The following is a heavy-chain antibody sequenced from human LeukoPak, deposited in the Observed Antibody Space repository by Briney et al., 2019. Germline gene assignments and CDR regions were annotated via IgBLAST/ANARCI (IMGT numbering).Heavy chain of an antibody. CDR3: ARGRGRGVDY. J-gene: IGHJ4*02. V-gene: IGHV4-34*01. CDR2: INHSGST. CDR1: GGSFSGYY. D-gene: IGHD1-26*01. Sequence: SETLSLTCAVYGGSFSGYYWSWIRQPPGKGLGWIGEINHSGSTNYNPSLKSRVTISVDTSKNQFSLKLSSVTAADTAVYYCARGRGRGVDYWGQGTLVTVSS.